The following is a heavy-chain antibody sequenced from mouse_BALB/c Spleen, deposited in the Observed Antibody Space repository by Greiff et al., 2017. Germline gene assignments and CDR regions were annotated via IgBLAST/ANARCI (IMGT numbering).Heavy chain of an antibody. D-gene: IGHD1-1*01. CDR2: IWGDGST. V-gene: IGHV2-6-7*01. CDR1: GFSLTGYG. Sequence: VQLQQSGPGLVAPSQSLSITCTVSGFSLTGYGVNWVRQPPGKGLEWLGMIWGDGSTDYNSALKSRLSISKDNSKSQVFLKMNSLQTDDTARYYCARDTYYGSSYGAMDYWGQGTSVTVSS. J-gene: IGHJ4*01. CDR3: ARDTYYGSSYGAMDY.